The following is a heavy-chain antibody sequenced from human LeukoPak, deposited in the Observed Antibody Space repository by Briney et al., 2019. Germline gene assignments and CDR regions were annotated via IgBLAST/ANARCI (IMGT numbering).Heavy chain of an antibody. CDR1: GYTFTGYY. Sequence: ASVKVSCKASGYTFTGYYMHWVRQAPGQGLEWMGGIIPIFGTANYAQKFQGRVTITADESTSTAYMELSSLRSEDTAVYYCARGVSSSWYSYFDYWGQGTLVTVSS. J-gene: IGHJ4*02. CDR2: IIPIFGTA. CDR3: ARGVSSSWYSYFDY. V-gene: IGHV1-69*13. D-gene: IGHD6-13*01.